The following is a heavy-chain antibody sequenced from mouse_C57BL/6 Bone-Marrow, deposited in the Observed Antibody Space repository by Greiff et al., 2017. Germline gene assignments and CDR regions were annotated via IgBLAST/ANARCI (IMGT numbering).Heavy chain of an antibody. CDR3: ARLDYDHEGYAMDY. CDR2: INPYNGGT. D-gene: IGHD2-4*01. J-gene: IGHJ4*01. Sequence: EVQLQQSGPVLVKPGASVKMSCKASGYTFTDYYMNWVKQSHGKSLEWIGVINPYNGGTSYNQKFKGKATLTVDKSSSTAYMELNSLTSEDSAVYYCARLDYDHEGYAMDYWGQGTSVTVSS. CDR1: GYTFTDYY. V-gene: IGHV1-19*01.